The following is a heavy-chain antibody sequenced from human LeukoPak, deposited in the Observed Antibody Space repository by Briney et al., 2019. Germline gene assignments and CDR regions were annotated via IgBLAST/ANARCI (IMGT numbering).Heavy chain of an antibody. Sequence: GASVKVSCKASGYTFTSYDINWVRQATGQGLEWMGYMDPDSGNTGYAQKFQGRVTMTRDTSISTAYMELSRLRSDDTAVYYCARGRHEDVWGKGTTVTISS. J-gene: IGHJ6*04. V-gene: IGHV1-8*01. CDR1: GYTFTSYD. CDR2: MDPDSGNT. CDR3: ARGRHEDV.